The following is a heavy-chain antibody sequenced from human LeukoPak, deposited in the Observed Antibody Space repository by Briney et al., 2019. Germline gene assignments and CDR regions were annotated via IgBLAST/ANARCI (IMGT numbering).Heavy chain of an antibody. CDR2: ISGSGGST. CDR1: GFTFSSYA. Sequence: GGSLRLSCAASGFTFSSYAMSWVRQAPGKGLEWVSAISGSGGSTYYVDSVKGRFTISRDNSKNTLYLQVNSLRAEDTALYYCAKDPGRGSGSYYIDYWGQGTLVTVSS. CDR3: AKDPGRGSGSYYIDY. J-gene: IGHJ4*02. D-gene: IGHD3-10*01. V-gene: IGHV3-23*01.